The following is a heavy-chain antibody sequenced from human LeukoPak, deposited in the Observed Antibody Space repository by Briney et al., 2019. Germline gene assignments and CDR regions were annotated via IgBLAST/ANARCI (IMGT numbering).Heavy chain of an antibody. J-gene: IGHJ4*02. Sequence: AAVKVSCKASGYTFTRYYMHWVGPAPGQGLGWMGIINPNGGATSYAQKLQGRVTMARDTSTSTVYMELSSLTSEDTAVYYCARAANTFGDEFDYWGQGTLVTVSS. V-gene: IGHV1-46*01. D-gene: IGHD3-16*01. CDR2: INPNGGAT. CDR3: ARAANTFGDEFDY. CDR1: GYTFTRYY.